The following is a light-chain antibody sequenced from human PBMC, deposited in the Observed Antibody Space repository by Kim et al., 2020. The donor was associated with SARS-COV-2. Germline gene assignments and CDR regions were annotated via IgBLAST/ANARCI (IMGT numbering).Light chain of an antibody. V-gene: IGKV1-5*03. J-gene: IGKJ2*01. CDR3: QHYSRFPYT. Sequence: SASLGDRVTITCRASENINTWLAWYQQKPGKAPNLLIYLASTLETGVPPRFSGSGSGTDFTLTISSLQPDDFATYYCQHYSRFPYTFGQGTKLEI. CDR1: ENINTW. CDR2: LAS.